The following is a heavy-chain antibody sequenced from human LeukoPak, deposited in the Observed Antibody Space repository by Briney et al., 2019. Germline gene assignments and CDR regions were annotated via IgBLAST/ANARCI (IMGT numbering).Heavy chain of an antibody. CDR1: GFTFSSSA. D-gene: IGHD2-15*01. CDR2: ISSSGGST. V-gene: IGHV3-23*01. CDR3: ARDRGPGYCSGGSCYAIDY. Sequence: PGGSLRLSCAASGFTFSSSAMNWVRQAPGKGLEWVSAISSSGGSTHYADSVKGRFTISRDNSKNTLYLQMNSLRAEDTAVYYCARDRGPGYCSGGSCYAIDYWGQGTLVTVSS. J-gene: IGHJ4*02.